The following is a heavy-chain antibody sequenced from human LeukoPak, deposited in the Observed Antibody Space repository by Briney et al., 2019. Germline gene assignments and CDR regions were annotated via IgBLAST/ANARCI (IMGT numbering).Heavy chain of an antibody. CDR3: ARDYYGSGSESR. CDR2: IRYDGSNK. V-gene: IGHV3-30*02. Sequence: GGSLRLSCAASGFTFSSYGMHWVRQAPGKGLEWVAFIRYDGSNKYYADSVKGRFTISRDNSKNTLYLQMNSLRAEDTAVYYCARDYYGSGSESRWGQGTLVTVSS. CDR1: GFTFSSYG. D-gene: IGHD3-10*01. J-gene: IGHJ4*02.